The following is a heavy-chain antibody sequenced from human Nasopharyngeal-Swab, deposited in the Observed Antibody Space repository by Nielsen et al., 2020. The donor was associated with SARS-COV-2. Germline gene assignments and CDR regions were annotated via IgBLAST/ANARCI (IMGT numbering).Heavy chain of an antibody. Sequence: GGSLRLSCAASGFTFSSYGMHWVRQAPGQGLEWVAVIWYDGSNKYYADSVKGRFTISRDNSKNTLYLQMNSLRAEDTAVYYCARDWGGTLWYWGQGTLVTVSS. CDR2: IWYDGSNK. CDR3: ARDWGGTLWY. J-gene: IGHJ4*02. D-gene: IGHD2-21*01. V-gene: IGHV3-33*01. CDR1: GFTFSSYG.